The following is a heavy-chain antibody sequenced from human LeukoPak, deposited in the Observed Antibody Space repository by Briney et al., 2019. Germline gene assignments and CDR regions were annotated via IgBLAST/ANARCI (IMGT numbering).Heavy chain of an antibody. CDR1: GYTFTSYD. CDR2: MNPNSGNT. CDR3: ARGYVSYYYDSSGYQDAFDI. Sequence: GASVKVSCKASGYTFTSYDINWVRQATGQGLEWMGWMNPNSGNTGYAQKFQGRVTITRNTPISTAYMELSSLGSEDTAVYYCARGYVSYYYDSSGYQDAFDIWGQGTMVTVSS. V-gene: IGHV1-8*03. J-gene: IGHJ3*02. D-gene: IGHD3-22*01.